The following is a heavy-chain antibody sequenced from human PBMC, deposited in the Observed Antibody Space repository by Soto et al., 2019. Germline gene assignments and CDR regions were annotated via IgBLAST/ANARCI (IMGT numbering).Heavy chain of an antibody. CDR3: ARGAIVATTNWFDP. D-gene: IGHD5-12*01. Sequence: PSQRMSLTCIVSAGSLSSGGYYWSWIRQHPGKGLEWSGYSYYSGSTYYNPSLKRRVTISVDTSKNQFSLKLSSVTAADTALYYCARGAIVATTNWFDPWGQGTRVTVGS. V-gene: IGHV4-31*03. CDR2: SYYSGST. J-gene: IGHJ5*02. CDR1: AGSLSSGGYY.